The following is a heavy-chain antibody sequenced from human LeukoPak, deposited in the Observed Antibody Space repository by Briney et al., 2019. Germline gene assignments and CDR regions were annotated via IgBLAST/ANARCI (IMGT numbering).Heavy chain of an antibody. CDR1: GFNFSPYW. Sequence: GGSLRLSCAASGFNFSPYWMHWVRQAPGKGLVWVSWINSDGGTTSYAASVKGRFSISRDNADSTVYLQMNSLRVEGTAVYYCVRCALLSREHAFDIWGQGTLVTVSS. J-gene: IGHJ3*02. V-gene: IGHV3-74*01. CDR3: VRCALLSREHAFDI. CDR2: INSDGGTT. D-gene: IGHD1-1*01.